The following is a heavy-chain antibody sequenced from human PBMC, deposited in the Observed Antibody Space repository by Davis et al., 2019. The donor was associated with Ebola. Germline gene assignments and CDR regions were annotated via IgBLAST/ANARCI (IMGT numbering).Heavy chain of an antibody. J-gene: IGHJ3*02. Sequence: ASVTVSCQASGYTFTNYYMHWVRQAPGPGLEWMGMINPNDVRTIYAQQFQGRVTVHRDTSTTTVYMDLSSLRSEDTGLYYCTTPGGQDSGYDVFDIWGQGTMVTVSS. CDR3: TTPGGQDSGYDVFDI. V-gene: IGHV1-46*03. CDR2: INPNDVRT. CDR1: GYTFTNYY. D-gene: IGHD5-12*01.